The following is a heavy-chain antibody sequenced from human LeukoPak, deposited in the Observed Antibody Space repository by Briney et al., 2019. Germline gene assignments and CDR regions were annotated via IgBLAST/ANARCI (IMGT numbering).Heavy chain of an antibody. D-gene: IGHD4-17*01. J-gene: IGHJ3*01. Sequence: PGGSLRLSCAASGFPFSSYAMSWVRQAPGRGLQWVSSTSGSGGRTNYADSVRGRFTISRDNSKNTLYLQMNSLRAEDTAAYYCAKDVRTYGDYADAFDLWGQGTMVTVSS. CDR1: GFPFSSYA. V-gene: IGHV3-23*01. CDR3: AKDVRTYGDYADAFDL. CDR2: TSGSGGRT.